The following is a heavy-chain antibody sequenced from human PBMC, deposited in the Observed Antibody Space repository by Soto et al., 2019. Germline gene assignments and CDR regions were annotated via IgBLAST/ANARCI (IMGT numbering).Heavy chain of an antibody. J-gene: IGHJ3*02. CDR2: IYYRGSP. D-gene: IGHD3-9*01. CDR3: ARGLNTGFYRAFDI. V-gene: IGHV4-59*01. CDR1: GGSINNYY. Sequence: QVQLQESGPGLVKPPETLSLTCTVFGGSINNYYWCWIRQAPGKGLDWIGHIYYRGSPNYNSSLKSRVTISADTSKNQVSLKLTSMTAADTAVYYCARGLNTGFYRAFDIWGQGTMVTVSS.